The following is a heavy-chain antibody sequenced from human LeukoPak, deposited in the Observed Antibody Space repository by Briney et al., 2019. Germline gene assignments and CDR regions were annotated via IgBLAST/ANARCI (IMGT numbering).Heavy chain of an antibody. J-gene: IGHJ5*02. CDR2: INPNSGGT. CDR1: GYTFTGHY. V-gene: IGHV1-2*02. CDR3: ARDPWIQLWTTTGRGNWFDP. D-gene: IGHD5-18*01. Sequence: GASVKVSCKASGYTFTGHYMHWVRQAPGQGLEWMGWINPNSGGTNYAQKFQGRVTMTRDTSISTAYMELSRLRSDDTAVYYCARDPWIQLWTTTGRGNWFDPWGQGTLVTVSS.